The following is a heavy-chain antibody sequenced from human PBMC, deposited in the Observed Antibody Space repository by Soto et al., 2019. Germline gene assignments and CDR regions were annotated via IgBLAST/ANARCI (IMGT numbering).Heavy chain of an antibody. Sequence: QVQLVESGGGVVQPGRSLRLSCAASGFTFSSYGMHWVRQAPGKGLEWVAVISYDGSNKYYADSVKGRFTISRDNSKNTQYLQMNSLRAEDTAVYYCAKDDYYDSSGYYYEEDDAFDIWGQGTMVTVSS. CDR2: ISYDGSNK. CDR3: AKDDYYDSSGYYYEEDDAFDI. CDR1: GFTFSSYG. D-gene: IGHD3-22*01. V-gene: IGHV3-30*18. J-gene: IGHJ3*02.